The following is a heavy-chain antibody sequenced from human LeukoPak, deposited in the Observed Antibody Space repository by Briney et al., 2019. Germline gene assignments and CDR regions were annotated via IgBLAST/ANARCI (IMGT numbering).Heavy chain of an antibody. CDR1: AYSFSSGYY. CDR3: ARQFRSSWTYYFDY. V-gene: IGHV4-38-2*02. CDR2: IYTSGST. J-gene: IGHJ4*02. D-gene: IGHD6-13*01. Sequence: SETLSLTCTVSAYSFSSGYYWGWIRQPPGKGLEWIGRIYTSGSTNYNPSLKSRVTMSVDTSKNQFSLKLSSVTAADTAVYYCARQFRSSWTYYFDYWGQGTLVTVSS.